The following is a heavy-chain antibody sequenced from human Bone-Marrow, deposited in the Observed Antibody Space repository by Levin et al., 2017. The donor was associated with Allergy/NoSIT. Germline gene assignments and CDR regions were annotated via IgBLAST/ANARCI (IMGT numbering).Heavy chain of an antibody. Sequence: GGSLRLSCAASGFTFDDYGMSWVRQAPGKGPEWVSGINWNGGSVGYADSVKGRFTISRDNSKNSLYLQMNSLRAEDTALYYCARPLGGVGTIAFDIWGQGTMVTVSS. CDR1: GFTFDDYG. V-gene: IGHV3-20*04. D-gene: IGHD5-12*01. J-gene: IGHJ3*02. CDR2: INWNGGSV. CDR3: ARPLGGVGTIAFDI.